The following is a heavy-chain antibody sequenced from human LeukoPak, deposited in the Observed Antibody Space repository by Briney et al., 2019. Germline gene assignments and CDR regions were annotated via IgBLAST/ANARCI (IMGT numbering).Heavy chain of an antibody. CDR2: VSGSGRNT. CDR3: VKSRRVGANQRGLFDY. J-gene: IGHJ4*02. D-gene: IGHD1-26*01. V-gene: IGHV3-23*01. CDR1: GFTFSNYP. Sequence: GGSLRLSCAGSGFTFSNYPMTWVRQAPGKGLEWVSSVSGSGRNTFYPDSVEGRFTISRDNSKNTVYLQMNSLRAGDTAVYYCVKSRRVGANQRGLFDYWGQGTLVTVSP.